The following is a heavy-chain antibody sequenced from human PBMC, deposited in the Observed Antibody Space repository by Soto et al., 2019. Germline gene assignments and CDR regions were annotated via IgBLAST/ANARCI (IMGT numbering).Heavy chain of an antibody. J-gene: IGHJ5*02. CDR2: IWYDGSNK. CDR1: GFTFSSYG. D-gene: IGHD3-10*01. CDR3: AREKGLLWFGEPPSRGFDP. Sequence: PGGSLRLSCAASGFTFSSYGMHWVRQAPGKGLEWVAVIWYDGSNKYYADSVKGRFTISRDNSKNTLYLQMNSLRAEDTAVYYCAREKGLLWFGEPPSRGFDPWGQGTLVTVS. V-gene: IGHV3-33*01.